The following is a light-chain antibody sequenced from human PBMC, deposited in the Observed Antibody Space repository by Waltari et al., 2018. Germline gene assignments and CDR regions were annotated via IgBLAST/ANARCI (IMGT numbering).Light chain of an antibody. Sequence: ELVMTQSPATLSVSPGERATLSCRASQSVGNDLAWYHQAPGQAPRRLIYGASSRATGVPARFSGSGSGTEFTLTITSLQSGDFGIYFCQQYKEWPPWTFGQGTRVDTK. CDR1: QSVGND. CDR3: QQYKEWPPWT. J-gene: IGKJ1*01. CDR2: GAS. V-gene: IGKV3-15*01.